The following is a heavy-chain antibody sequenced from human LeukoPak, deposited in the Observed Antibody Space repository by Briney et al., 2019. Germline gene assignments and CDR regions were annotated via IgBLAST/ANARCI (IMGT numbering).Heavy chain of an antibody. CDR2: TYYTSKWNY. CDR1: GDSVSSKSAV. V-gene: IGHV6-1*01. Sequence: SQTLSLTCAISGDSVSSKSAVWNWIRQSPLRGLEWLGRTYYTSKWNYDYAEFLKSRITINPDTSKNQFSLQLNSVTPEDTAVYYCAREVDSGSSDWGQGTLVTVSS. CDR3: AREVDSGSSD. J-gene: IGHJ4*02. D-gene: IGHD1-26*01.